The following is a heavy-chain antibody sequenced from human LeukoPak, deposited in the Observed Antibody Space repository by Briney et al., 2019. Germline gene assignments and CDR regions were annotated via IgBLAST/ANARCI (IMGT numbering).Heavy chain of an antibody. CDR1: GFTFSSYS. CDR2: ISTSSGTI. CDR3: ARDSSGWYHFDY. J-gene: IGHJ4*02. Sequence: PGGSLRLSCAASGFTFSSYSMNWVRQAPGKGLEWVSYISTSSGTIYYADPVKGRFTISRDNAKNSLYLQMDSLRAEDTAVYYCARDSSGWYHFDYWGQGALVTVSS. D-gene: IGHD6-19*01. V-gene: IGHV3-48*01.